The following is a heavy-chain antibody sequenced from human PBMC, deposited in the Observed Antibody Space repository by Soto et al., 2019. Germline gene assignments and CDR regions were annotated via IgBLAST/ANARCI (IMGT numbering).Heavy chain of an antibody. CDR3: ARASRVTGESNFDY. CDR2: ISSSSSYI. CDR1: GFTFSSYS. Sequence: GGSLRLSCAASGFTFSSYSMNWVRQAPGKGLEWVSSISSSSSYIYYADSVKGRFTISRDNAKNSLYLQMNSLRAEDTAVYYCARASRVTGESNFDYWGQGTLVTVSS. J-gene: IGHJ4*02. D-gene: IGHD3-10*01. V-gene: IGHV3-21*01.